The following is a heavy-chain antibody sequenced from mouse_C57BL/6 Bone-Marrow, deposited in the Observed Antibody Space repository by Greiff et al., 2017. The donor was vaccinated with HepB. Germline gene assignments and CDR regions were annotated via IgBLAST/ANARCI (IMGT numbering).Heavy chain of an antibody. CDR2: ISSGGDYI. V-gene: IGHV5-9-1*02. J-gene: IGHJ4*01. D-gene: IGHD1-1*01. Sequence: EVQGVESGEGLVKPGGSLKLSCAASGFTFSSYAMSWVRQTPEKRLEWVAYISSGGDYIYYADTVKGRFTISRDNARNTLYLQMSSLKSEDTAMYYCTTIYYYGSYAMDYWGQGTSVTVSS. CDR1: GFTFSSYA. CDR3: TTIYYYGSYAMDY.